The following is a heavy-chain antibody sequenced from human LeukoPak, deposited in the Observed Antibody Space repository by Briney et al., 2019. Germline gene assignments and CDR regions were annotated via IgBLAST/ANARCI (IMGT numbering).Heavy chain of an antibody. Sequence: GGSLRLSCAASGFTFSTYWMAWVRQAPGKGLEWVSAISGSGGSTYYADSVKGRFTISRDNSKNTLYLQMNSLRAEDTAVYYCAKDSSENAFDIWGQGTMVTVSS. J-gene: IGHJ3*02. V-gene: IGHV3-23*01. CDR2: ISGSGGST. CDR1: GFTFSTYW. D-gene: IGHD3-22*01. CDR3: AKDSSENAFDI.